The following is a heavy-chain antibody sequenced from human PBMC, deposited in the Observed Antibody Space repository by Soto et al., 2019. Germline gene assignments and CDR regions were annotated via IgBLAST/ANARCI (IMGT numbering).Heavy chain of an antibody. CDR2: IYSGGTT. CDR3: ARDPGYGSGTISFDP. CDR1: GITVSDKY. D-gene: IGHD3-10*01. V-gene: IGHV3-53*01. J-gene: IGHJ5*02. Sequence: EVQLVESGGGLIQPGGCLRLYCAASGITVSDKYMSWVRQAPGKGLEWVAVIYSGGTTYYADSVKGRFTISRDNSKNTLYLQMNSLRAEDTAVYHCARDPGYGSGTISFDPWGQGTLVTVSS.